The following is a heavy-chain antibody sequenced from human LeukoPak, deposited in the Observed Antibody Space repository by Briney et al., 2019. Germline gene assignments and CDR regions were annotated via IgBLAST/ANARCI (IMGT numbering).Heavy chain of an antibody. Sequence: GGSLRLSCAASGFTFSSYWMHWVRQDPGKGLVWVSHINSDGITTNYADSEKGRFTISRDNAKNTLYLQMNSLRAEDTAVYYCARDTPGGVGFDYWGQGTLVTVSS. D-gene: IGHD2-15*01. J-gene: IGHJ4*02. CDR1: GFTFSSYW. V-gene: IGHV3-74*01. CDR3: ARDTPGGVGFDY. CDR2: INSDGITT.